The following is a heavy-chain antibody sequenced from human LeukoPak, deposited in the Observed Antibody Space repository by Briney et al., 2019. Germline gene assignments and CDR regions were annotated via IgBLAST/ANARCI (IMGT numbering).Heavy chain of an antibody. CDR1: GFTFSSYA. Sequence: GGSLRLSCAASGFTFSSYAMSWVRQAPGKGLEWVSAIGGSGGSTYYADSVKGRFTISRDNSKNTLYLRMNSLRAEDTAVYYCAKDLDCSSTSCYPDYWGQGTLVTVSS. V-gene: IGHV3-23*01. CDR2: IGGSGGST. D-gene: IGHD2-2*01. J-gene: IGHJ4*02. CDR3: AKDLDCSSTSCYPDY.